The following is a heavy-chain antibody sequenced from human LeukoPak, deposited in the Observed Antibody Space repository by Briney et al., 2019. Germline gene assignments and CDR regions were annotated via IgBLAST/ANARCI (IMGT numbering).Heavy chain of an antibody. J-gene: IGHJ4*02. CDR2: IYSGGST. CDR3: ARDQGSGWYGGFDY. Sequence: GGSLRPSCAASGFTVSSNYMSWVRQTPGKGLEWVPVIYSGGSTYYADSVKGRFTISRDNSKNTLYLQMNSLRAEDTAVYYCARDQGSGWYGGFDYWGQGTLVTVSS. CDR1: GFTVSSNY. D-gene: IGHD6-19*01. V-gene: IGHV3-66*02.